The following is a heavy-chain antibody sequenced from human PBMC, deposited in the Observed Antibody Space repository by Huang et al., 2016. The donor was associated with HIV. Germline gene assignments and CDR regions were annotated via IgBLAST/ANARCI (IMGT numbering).Heavy chain of an antibody. D-gene: IGHD1-26*01. V-gene: IGHV4-39*01. CDR3: ARHWEGSFYYDYYIDV. Sequence: QVKLQESGPGLVKSSETLSLTCTVSGASISSASYYWGWIRHPPGKGLEWIGTIYHTGTTDYSPALKSRLSMSVDTSGNQVSLRLRSVTAADTAVYLCARHWEGSFYYDYYIDVWGPGTTVTVSS. CDR1: GASISSASYY. CDR2: IYHTGTT. J-gene: IGHJ6*03.